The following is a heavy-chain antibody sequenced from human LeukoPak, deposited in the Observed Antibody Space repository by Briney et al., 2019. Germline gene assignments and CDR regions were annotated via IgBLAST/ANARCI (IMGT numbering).Heavy chain of an antibody. CDR3: ARVVVGSPPRAFYI. CDR1: GFTFSSYW. V-gene: IGHV3-74*01. CDR2: INSDGSST. Sequence: GGSLRLSCAASGFTFSSYWMHWVRQAPGKGLAWVSRINSDGSSTSNADSVKGRFNISRDNAKNTLWLQMNSLRAEDTAVYYCARVVVGSPPRAFYIWGQGTMVTVSS. J-gene: IGHJ3*02. D-gene: IGHD2-15*01.